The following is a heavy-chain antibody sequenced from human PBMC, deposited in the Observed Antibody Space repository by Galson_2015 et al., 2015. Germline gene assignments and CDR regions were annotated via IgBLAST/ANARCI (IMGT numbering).Heavy chain of an antibody. CDR3: ARSAGSYYYYYMDV. J-gene: IGHJ6*03. D-gene: IGHD6-25*01. CDR1: GGSISSSYW. CDR2: IYHSGRT. V-gene: IGHV4-4*02. Sequence: SEPLSLTCAVSGGSISSSYWWSWVRQPPGKGLEWIGEIYHSGRTNYNPSLKSRVTISVDKSKNQFSLKLSSVTAADTAMYYCARSAGSYYYYYMDVWGKGTTVTVSS.